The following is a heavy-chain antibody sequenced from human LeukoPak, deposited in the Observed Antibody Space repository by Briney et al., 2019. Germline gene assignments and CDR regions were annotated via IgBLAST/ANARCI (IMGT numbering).Heavy chain of an antibody. CDR2: FSASGGST. CDR1: GFTFSSCA. V-gene: IGHV3-23*01. D-gene: IGHD1-26*01. Sequence: GGSLRLSCAASGFTFSSCAMSWVRQAPGKGLEWVSGFSASGGSTYYADSVKGRFTISRDNSKNTLYLQMNSLRAEDTAVYYCAKGNSGSYLMHFDYWGQGTLVTVSS. CDR3: AKGNSGSYLMHFDY. J-gene: IGHJ4*02.